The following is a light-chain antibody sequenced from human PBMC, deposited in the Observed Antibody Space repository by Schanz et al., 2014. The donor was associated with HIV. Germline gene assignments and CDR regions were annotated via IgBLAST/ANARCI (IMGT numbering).Light chain of an antibody. CDR3: QQYGSSPT. CDR2: GAS. Sequence: EIVLTQSPATLSLSPGERATLSCRASQSVSSSLAWYQHKPGQAPRLLIYGASNRATGIPDRFSGSGSGTDFTLTISRLEPEDFAVFYCQQYGSSPTFGQGTKLEIK. V-gene: IGKV3-20*01. CDR1: QSVSSS. J-gene: IGKJ2*01.